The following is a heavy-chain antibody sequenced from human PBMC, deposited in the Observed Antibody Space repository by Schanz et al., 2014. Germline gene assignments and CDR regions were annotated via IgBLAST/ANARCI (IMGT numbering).Heavy chain of an antibody. CDR1: GFTFSDYY. V-gene: IGHV3-21*04. CDR2: ISSSSSYI. CDR3: VKDIYDFWSGNFDS. J-gene: IGHJ4*02. Sequence: EVQLLESGGGLVQPGGSLRLSCAGSGFTFSDYYMAWIRQAPGKGLEWVSSISSSSSYISYADSVKGRFTISRDNAKNSLYLQMNSLRAEDTALYFCVKDIYDFWSGNFDSWGQGTLVTVSS. D-gene: IGHD3-3*01.